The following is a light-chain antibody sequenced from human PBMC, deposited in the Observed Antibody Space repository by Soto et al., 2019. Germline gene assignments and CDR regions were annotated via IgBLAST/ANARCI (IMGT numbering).Light chain of an antibody. Sequence: QSALTQSASVSGSPGQSITISCTGTSNNVGSSNFVSWYRQDPGKAPKLMIYEGSKRPSGVSNRFSGSKSGNTASLTISGLQAEDEADYYCCSYVSGKTYVFGTGTKVTVL. V-gene: IGLV2-23*01. CDR2: EGS. J-gene: IGLJ1*01. CDR1: SNNVGSSNF. CDR3: CSYVSGKTYV.